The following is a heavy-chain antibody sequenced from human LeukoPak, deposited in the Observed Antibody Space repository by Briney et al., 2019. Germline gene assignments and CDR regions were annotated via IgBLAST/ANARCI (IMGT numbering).Heavy chain of an antibody. V-gene: IGHV1-2*02. Sequence: ASVKVSCKASGYTFTGYYMHWVRQAPGQGLEWMGWINPNSGGTNYAQKFQGRVTMTRDTSISTAYMELSRLRSDYTAVYYCARDSSRITMGRGNIAYWGQGTLVTVSA. CDR2: INPNSGGT. CDR3: ARDSSRITMGRGNIAY. J-gene: IGHJ4*02. CDR1: GYTFTGYY. D-gene: IGHD3-10*01.